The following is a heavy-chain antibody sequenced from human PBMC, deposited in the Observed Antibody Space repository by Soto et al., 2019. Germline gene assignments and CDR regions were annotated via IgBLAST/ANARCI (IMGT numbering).Heavy chain of an antibody. J-gene: IGHJ4*02. Sequence: PGGSLILSGAPSCFTFIDYAMIWVRQAPGKGLECVSTISGGGCDTHYADSVNCRFTISRDNVKDTLYIQMNSLRVEDTAVYYCAKDPSTGSADYWGQGTLVTVSS. CDR1: CFTFIDYA. V-gene: IGHV3-23*01. CDR2: ISGGGCDT. D-gene: IGHD3-9*01. CDR3: AKDPSTGSADY.